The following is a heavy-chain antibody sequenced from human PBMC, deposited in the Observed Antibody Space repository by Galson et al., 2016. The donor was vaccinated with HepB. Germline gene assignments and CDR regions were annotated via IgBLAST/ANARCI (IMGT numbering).Heavy chain of an antibody. V-gene: IGHV3-30*03. D-gene: IGHD3-10*01. Sequence: SLRLSCAASGFTFSSYGIHWVRQAPGKGLEWVAFISYDESNKYYADSVKGRFTISRDNSKNTLSLQMNSLGAEDTATYSCARSYYYGSGSNWFDPWGQGTLVTVSS. CDR1: GFTFSSYG. CDR3: ARSYYYGSGSNWFDP. J-gene: IGHJ5*02. CDR2: ISYDESNK.